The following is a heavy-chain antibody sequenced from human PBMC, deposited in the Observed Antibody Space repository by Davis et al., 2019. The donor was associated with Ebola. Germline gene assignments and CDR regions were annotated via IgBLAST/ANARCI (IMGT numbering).Heavy chain of an antibody. Sequence: GESLKISCTASGFTFGDYAMSWVRQAPGKGLEWVANIKQDGSEKYYVDSVKGRFTISRDDSKNTLYLQMDSLKTEDTAVYYCTVTTTHDDYWGQGTLVTVSS. CDR3: TVTTTHDDY. CDR2: IKQDGSEK. V-gene: IGHV3-7*03. CDR1: GFTFGDYA. D-gene: IGHD4-11*01. J-gene: IGHJ4*02.